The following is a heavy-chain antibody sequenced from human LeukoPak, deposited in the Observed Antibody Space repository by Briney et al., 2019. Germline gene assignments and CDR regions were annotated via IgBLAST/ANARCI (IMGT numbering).Heavy chain of an antibody. D-gene: IGHD3-22*01. CDR3: AREYPPRYYYDSSGYLDY. CDR2: ISGDGSTT. CDR1: GFTFDDYA. V-gene: IGHV3-43*02. Sequence: GGSLRLSCAASGFTFDDYAMHWVRQGPGKGLEWVSYISGDGSTTYYADSVKGRFTISRDNSKTSLYLQMNSLRAEDTAVYYCAREYPPRYYYDSSGYLDYWGQGTLVTVSS. J-gene: IGHJ4*02.